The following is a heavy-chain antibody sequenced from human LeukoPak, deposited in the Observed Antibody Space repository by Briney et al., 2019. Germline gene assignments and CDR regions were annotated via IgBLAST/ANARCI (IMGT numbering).Heavy chain of an antibody. J-gene: IGHJ6*02. CDR2: IYYSGST. V-gene: IGHV4-30-4*01. Sequence: SQTLSLTCTVSGGSISSGDYYWSWIRQPPGKGLEWIGYIYYSGSTYYNPSLKSRVTISVDTSKNQFSLKLSSVTAADTAVYYCARDRLYYYDSSGYYGHYYYGMDVWGQGTTVTVSS. CDR3: ARDRLYYYDSSGYYGHYYYGMDV. D-gene: IGHD3-22*01. CDR1: GGSISSGDYY.